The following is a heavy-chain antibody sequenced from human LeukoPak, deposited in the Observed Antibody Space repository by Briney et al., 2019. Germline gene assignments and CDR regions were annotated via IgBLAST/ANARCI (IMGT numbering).Heavy chain of an antibody. CDR1: GGTFSSYA. CDR3: ANYYYDSSGYFQYFDY. Sequence: AASVKVSCKASGGTFSSYAISWVRQAPGQGLEWMGGIIPIFGTANYAQKFQGRVTITADESTSTAYMELSSLRSEDTAVYYCANYYYDSSGYFQYFDYWGQGTLVTVSS. CDR2: IIPIFGTA. D-gene: IGHD3-22*01. J-gene: IGHJ4*02. V-gene: IGHV1-69*13.